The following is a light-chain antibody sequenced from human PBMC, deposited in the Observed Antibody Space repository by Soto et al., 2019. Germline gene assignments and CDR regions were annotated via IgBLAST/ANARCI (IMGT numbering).Light chain of an antibody. CDR1: QSVGSN. V-gene: IGKV3-15*01. CDR2: GAS. Sequence: EIVMTQSPATLSVSPGERATLSCRASQSVGSNLAWYQQKPGQAPSLHINGASSRATGVPARFSGSGSGTEFALTISSLQSEDFAVYYCQQYNDWVTFGGGTKVEI. J-gene: IGKJ4*01. CDR3: QQYNDWVT.